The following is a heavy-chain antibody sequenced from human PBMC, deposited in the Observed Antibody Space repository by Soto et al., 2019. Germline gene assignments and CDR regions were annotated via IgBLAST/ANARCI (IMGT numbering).Heavy chain of an antibody. CDR1: GYRLTGSY. CDR3: ARDGPSVGPCDS. J-gene: IGHJ4*02. V-gene: IGHV1-46*01. D-gene: IGHD3-16*01. CDR2: INPGGGST. Sequence: VEVSCKKPGYRLTGSYRQWLRQAHGQGLEWMGLINPGGGSTTYAQKFQGRVIMTCDTSTNTVYMDLTSLDFEDTAVYYCARDGPSVGPCDSWGQGIL.